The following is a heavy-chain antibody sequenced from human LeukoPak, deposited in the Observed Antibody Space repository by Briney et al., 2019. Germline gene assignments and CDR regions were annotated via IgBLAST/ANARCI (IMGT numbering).Heavy chain of an antibody. J-gene: IGHJ4*02. CDR1: GFTFSSYA. D-gene: IGHD2-2*01. CDR3: ARDGPDSLYFDY. V-gene: IGHV3-64*04. CDR2: ISSNGGST. Sequence: GGSLRLSCSASGFTFSSYAMHWVRQAPGKGLEYVSAISSNGGSTYYADSVKGRFTISRDISKNTLFLQMNSLRAEDTAVYFRARDGPDSLYFDYWGQGTLVTASP.